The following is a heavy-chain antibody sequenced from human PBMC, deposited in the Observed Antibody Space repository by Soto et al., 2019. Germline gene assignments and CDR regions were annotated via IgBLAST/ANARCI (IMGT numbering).Heavy chain of an antibody. J-gene: IGHJ6*02. V-gene: IGHV4-4*02. D-gene: IGHD6-19*01. CDR2: KHHSGST. CDR1: GGSINNGYW. CDR3: AYSSGWWRLDV. Sequence: QVHLQESGPGLVKPSGTLSLTCGVSGGSINNGYWWTWVRQPPGKGLEWIGEKHHSGSTNYNLSPKSRVSISLDKSKNQFSLILSSVTAADTAVYYCAYSSGWWRLDVWGQGTTVTVS.